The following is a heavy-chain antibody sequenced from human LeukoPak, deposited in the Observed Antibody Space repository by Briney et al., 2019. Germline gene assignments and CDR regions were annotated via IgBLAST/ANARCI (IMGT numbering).Heavy chain of an antibody. V-gene: IGHV3-49*04. Sequence: GGSLRLSCTASGFTFGDYAMSWVRQAPGKGLEWVGFIRSKAYGGTTEYAASVKGRFTISRDNAKNSLYLQMNSLRAEDTAVYYCARYSSSWYTVDQYFQHWGQGTLVTVSS. CDR3: ARYSSSWYTVDQYFQH. CDR2: IRSKAYGGTT. D-gene: IGHD6-13*01. J-gene: IGHJ1*01. CDR1: GFTFGDYA.